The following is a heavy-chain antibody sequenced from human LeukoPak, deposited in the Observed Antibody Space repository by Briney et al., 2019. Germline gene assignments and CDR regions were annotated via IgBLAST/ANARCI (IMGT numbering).Heavy chain of an antibody. V-gene: IGHV1-18*01. CDR2: ISAYNGNA. CDR1: GYTFTSYG. J-gene: IGHJ4*02. CDR3: ASVEATGASFFGY. D-gene: IGHD1-26*01. Sequence: VASVKVSCTASGYTFTSYGISWVRQAPGQGLEWMGWISAYNGNANYAQKLRGRVTMTTDTSTSTAYMELRSLRSDDTAVYYCASVEATGASFFGYWGQGTLVTVSS.